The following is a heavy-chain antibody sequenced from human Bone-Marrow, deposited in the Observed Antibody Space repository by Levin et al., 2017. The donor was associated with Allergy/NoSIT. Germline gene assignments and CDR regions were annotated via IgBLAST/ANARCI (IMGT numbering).Heavy chain of an antibody. V-gene: IGHV1-2*02. Sequence: GESLKISCKASGYNFTDNYIHWVRQAPGQGLEWMGWLIPQSGGTNSAEKFQGRVTMTRDTSTSTAHLELRSLTSDDTAVYFCARIRLFQYDRSKSTAGFGFDIWGQGTLVTVSS. J-gene: IGHJ3*02. CDR2: LIPQSGGT. CDR1: GYNFTDNY. D-gene: IGHD3-22*01. CDR3: ARIRLFQYDRSKSTAGFGFDI.